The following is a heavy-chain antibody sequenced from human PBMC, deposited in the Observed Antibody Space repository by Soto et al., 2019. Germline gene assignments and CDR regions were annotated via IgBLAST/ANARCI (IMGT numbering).Heavy chain of an antibody. Sequence: GGSLRLSCAASGFTFSNAWMNWVRQAPGKGLEWVGRIKSKTDGGTTNYTAPVKGRFTISRHDSKNTLYLQMNSLKTEDTAVYYCTTSPYNWKYYYYYYGMDVWGQGTTVTVSS. J-gene: IGHJ6*02. CDR3: TTSPYNWKYYYYYYGMDV. D-gene: IGHD1-20*01. V-gene: IGHV3-15*07. CDR2: IKSKTDGGTT. CDR1: GFTFSNAW.